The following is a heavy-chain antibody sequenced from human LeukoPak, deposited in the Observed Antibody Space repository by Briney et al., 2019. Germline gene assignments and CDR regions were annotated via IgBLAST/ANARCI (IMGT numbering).Heavy chain of an antibody. CDR3: ARPNGRQQLGRRAFDI. CDR2: IYYSGST. Sequence: PSETLSLTCTVSGGSISSYYWSWIRQPPGKGLEWIGYIYYSGSTNYNPSLKSRVTISVDTSKNQFSLKLSSVTAADTAMYCCARPNGRQQLGRRAFDIWGQGTMVTVSS. V-gene: IGHV4-59*01. CDR1: GGSISSYY. D-gene: IGHD6-13*01. J-gene: IGHJ3*02.